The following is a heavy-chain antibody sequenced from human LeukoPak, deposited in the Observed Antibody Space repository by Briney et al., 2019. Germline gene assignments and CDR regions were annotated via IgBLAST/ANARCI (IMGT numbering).Heavy chain of an antibody. CDR1: GFTFSSHA. CDR3: ARVRSYYYDSSGYYVDY. Sequence: GGSLRLSCAASGFTFSSHAMSWVRQAPGKGLEWVSVIYSGGSTYYADSVKGRFTISRDNSKNTLYLQMNSLRAEDTAMYYCARVRSYYYDSSGYYVDYWGQGTLVTVSS. D-gene: IGHD3-22*01. V-gene: IGHV3-53*01. J-gene: IGHJ4*02. CDR2: IYSGGST.